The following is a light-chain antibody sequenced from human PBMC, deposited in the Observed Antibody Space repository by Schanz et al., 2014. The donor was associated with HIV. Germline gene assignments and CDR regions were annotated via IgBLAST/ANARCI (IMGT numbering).Light chain of an antibody. J-gene: IGLJ2*01. CDR3: AVWDDSLNGVV. CDR2: SNN. V-gene: IGLV1-44*01. Sequence: QSVLTQPPSASGTPGQRVTISCSGSRSNIGRNTVHWYQQLPRTAPKLLIYSNNQRPSGVPDRFSGSKSGTSASLAISGLQSADESDYYCAVWDDSLNGVVFGGGTKLTVL. CDR1: RSNIGRNT.